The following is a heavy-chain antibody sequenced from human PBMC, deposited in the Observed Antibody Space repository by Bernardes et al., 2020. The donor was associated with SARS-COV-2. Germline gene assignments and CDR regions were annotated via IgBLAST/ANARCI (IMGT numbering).Heavy chain of an antibody. V-gene: IGHV3-21*01. CDR1: GFTFSSYS. J-gene: IGHJ6*02. D-gene: IGHD6-19*01. CDR2: ISSSSSYI. CDR3: ARVYEAVAGDYYYYYGMDV. Sequence: GGSLRLSCAASGFTFSSYSMNWVRQAPGKGLEWVSSISSSSSYIYYADSVKGRFTISRDNAKNSLYLQMNSLRAEDTAVYYCARVYEAVAGDYYYYYGMDVWGQGTTVTVSS.